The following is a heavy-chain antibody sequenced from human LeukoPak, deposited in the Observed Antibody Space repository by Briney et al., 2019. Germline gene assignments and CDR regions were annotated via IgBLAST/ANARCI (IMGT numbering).Heavy chain of an antibody. CDR2: ISGSGDST. CDR3: AKSHASIWNVYDY. V-gene: IGHV3-23*01. J-gene: IGHJ4*02. Sequence: PGGSLRLSCTTSGFTFGDYAMSWVRLTPGKGLEWVSAISGSGDSTYYADSVKGRFTISRDNSKNTLFLQTNSLRAEDTAVYYCAKSHASIWNVYDYWGQGTLVTVSS. CDR1: GFTFGDYA. D-gene: IGHD1-1*01.